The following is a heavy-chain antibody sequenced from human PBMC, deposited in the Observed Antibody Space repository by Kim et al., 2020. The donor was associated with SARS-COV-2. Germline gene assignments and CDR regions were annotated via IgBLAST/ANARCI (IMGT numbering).Heavy chain of an antibody. Sequence: NTADSVKGRFTISRDNSKHTLYLQMNSLGTEDTALYYCARDNEGAGSYLDSWGQGTLVTVSS. D-gene: IGHD3-10*01. V-gene: IGHV3-53*05. CDR3: ARDNEGAGSYLDS. J-gene: IGHJ4*02.